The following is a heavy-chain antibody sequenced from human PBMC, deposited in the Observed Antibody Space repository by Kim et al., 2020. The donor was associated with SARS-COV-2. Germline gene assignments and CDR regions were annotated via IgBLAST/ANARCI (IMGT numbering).Heavy chain of an antibody. J-gene: IGHJ6*02. V-gene: IGHV3-33*01. Sequence: GGSLRLSCAASGFTFSSYGMHWVRQAPGKGLEWVAVIWYDGSNKYYADSVKGRFTISRDNSKNTLYLQMNSLRAEDTAVYYCRYYDFWSGYYTGIPSGMDVWGQGTTVTVSS. CDR2: IWYDGSNK. CDR3: RYYDFWSGYYTGIPSGMDV. D-gene: IGHD3-3*01. CDR1: GFTFSSYG.